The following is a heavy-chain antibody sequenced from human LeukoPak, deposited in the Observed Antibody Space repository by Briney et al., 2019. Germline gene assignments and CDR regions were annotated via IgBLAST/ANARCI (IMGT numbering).Heavy chain of an antibody. D-gene: IGHD3-3*01. V-gene: IGHV3-30*18. CDR2: ISYDGSNK. Sequence: GGSLRLSCAASGFTFSSYGMHWVRQAPGKGLEWVAVISYDGSNKYYADSVKGRFTISRDNSKNTLYLQMNSLRAEDTAAYYCAKELRFLEWLPYFDYWGQGTLVTVSS. J-gene: IGHJ4*02. CDR1: GFTFSSYG. CDR3: AKELRFLEWLPYFDY.